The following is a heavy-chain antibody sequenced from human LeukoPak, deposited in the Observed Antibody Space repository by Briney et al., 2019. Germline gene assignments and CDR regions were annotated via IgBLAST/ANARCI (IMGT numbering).Heavy chain of an antibody. CDR2: IYHSGST. Sequence: SQTLSLTSTVSGGSISSGDYYWSWIRQPPGKGLEWIGYIYHSGSTYYNPSLKSRVTISVDTSKNQFSLKLSSVTAADTAVYYCAREGPLDAFDIWGQGTMVTVSS. CDR1: GGSISSGDYY. CDR3: AREGPLDAFDI. J-gene: IGHJ3*02. V-gene: IGHV4-30-4*01.